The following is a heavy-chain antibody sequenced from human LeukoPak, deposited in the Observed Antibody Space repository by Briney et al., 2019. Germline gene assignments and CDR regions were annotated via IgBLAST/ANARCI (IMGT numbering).Heavy chain of an antibody. Sequence: SETLSLTCTVSGGSISSYYWSWIRQPPGKGLEWIGSIYYSGSTYYNPSLKSRVTISVDTSKNQFSLKLSSVTAADTAVYYCVLMVSNGWFDPWGQGTLVTVSS. CDR3: VLMVSNGWFDP. V-gene: IGHV4-59*05. CDR1: GGSISSYY. J-gene: IGHJ5*02. CDR2: IYYSGST. D-gene: IGHD2-8*01.